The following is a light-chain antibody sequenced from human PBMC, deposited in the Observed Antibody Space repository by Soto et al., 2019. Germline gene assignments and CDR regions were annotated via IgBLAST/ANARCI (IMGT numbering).Light chain of an antibody. CDR3: QHRGHWPPGAT. Sequence: EVVLTQSPATLSLSPGERATLSCRASQSVSTYLAWYQHKPGQAPRLLIYDASIRATGTPARFSGGGSGTDFTLTISSLAPEDLAVYCCQHRGHWPPGATFGGGTKVEIK. CDR1: QSVSTY. CDR2: DAS. V-gene: IGKV3-11*01. J-gene: IGKJ4*01.